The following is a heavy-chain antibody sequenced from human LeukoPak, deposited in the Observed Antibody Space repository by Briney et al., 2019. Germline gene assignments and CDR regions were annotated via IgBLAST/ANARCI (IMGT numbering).Heavy chain of an antibody. CDR3: TRALGCSGGSCSPDY. J-gene: IGHJ4*02. CDR2: TNPKMGGT. V-gene: IGHV1-2*02. CDR1: VYTFSRYY. D-gene: IGHD2-15*01. Sequence: GASVNVSGKASVYTFSRYYILWVGPAPGQGPEWMGWTNPKMGGTHYVQKRQGRVAMTRDTSITTAYMELSRLSSDAAAVSYCTRALGCSGGSCSPDYWGQGTLVTVSS.